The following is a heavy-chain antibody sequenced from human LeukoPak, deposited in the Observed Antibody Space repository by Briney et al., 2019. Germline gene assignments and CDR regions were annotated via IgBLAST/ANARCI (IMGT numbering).Heavy chain of an antibody. CDR2: IYPGDSDT. J-gene: IGHJ3*02. CDR3: ARPYYDSGDAFDI. Sequence: GESLKISCKGSGYNFINYWIGWVRQKPGKGLEWLGIIYPGDSDTRYSPSFQGQVTISADKSISTAYLQWSSLKASDTAMYYCARPYYDSGDAFDIWGQGTMVTVSS. CDR1: GYNFINYW. D-gene: IGHD5-12*01. V-gene: IGHV5-51*01.